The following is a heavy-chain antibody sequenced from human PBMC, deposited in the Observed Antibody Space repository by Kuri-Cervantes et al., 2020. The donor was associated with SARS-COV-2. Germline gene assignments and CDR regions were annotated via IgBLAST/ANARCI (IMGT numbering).Heavy chain of an antibody. CDR3: ASSIYCSSTSCYTYGHFDY. CDR2: IYYSGST. CDR1: AGSLCSSSYY. D-gene: IGHD2-2*02. V-gene: IGHV4-39*01. Sequence: SETLTLSCHAYAGSLCSSSYYWGWNRQPPGKGLEWIGSIYYSGSTYYNPSLKSRVTISVDTSKNQFSLKLSSVTAADTAVYYCASSIYCSSTSCYTYGHFDYWGQGTLVTVSS. J-gene: IGHJ4*02.